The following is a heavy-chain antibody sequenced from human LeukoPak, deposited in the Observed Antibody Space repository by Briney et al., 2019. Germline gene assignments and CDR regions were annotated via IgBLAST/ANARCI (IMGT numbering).Heavy chain of an antibody. V-gene: IGHV3-7*01. CDR3: ARDQLRYYDFWSGYFDAFDI. J-gene: IGHJ3*02. D-gene: IGHD3-3*01. CDR2: IKEDGSEK. CDR1: GFTFSNYW. Sequence: PGGSLRLSCEASGFTFSNYWMSWVRQTPGKGLEWVANIKEDGSEKNYVDSVKGRFTLSRDNAKNSVYLQMNSLRAEDTAVYYCARDQLRYYDFWSGYFDAFDIWGQGTMVTVSS.